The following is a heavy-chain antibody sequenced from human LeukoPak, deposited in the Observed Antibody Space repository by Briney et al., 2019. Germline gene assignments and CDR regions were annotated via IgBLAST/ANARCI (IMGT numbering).Heavy chain of an antibody. V-gene: IGHV3-53*01. J-gene: IGHJ4*02. CDR1: GFTVSSNY. Sequence: PGGSLRLSCAASGFTVSSNYMSWVRQAPGKGLEWVSVIYSGGSTYYADSVKGRFTISRDNAKNSLYLQMNSLRDEDTAVYYCARDYYSDFWGQGTLVTVSS. CDR3: ARDYYSDF. CDR2: IYSGGST.